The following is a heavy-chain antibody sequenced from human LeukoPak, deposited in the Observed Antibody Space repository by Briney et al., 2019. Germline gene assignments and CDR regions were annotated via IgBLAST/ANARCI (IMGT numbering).Heavy chain of an antibody. D-gene: IGHD2-21*02. J-gene: IGHJ4*02. CDR3: TSQKVGTASFDY. CDR2: IRSRDNSYAT. V-gene: IGHV3-73*01. CDR1: GFTFSSYA. Sequence: PGGSLRLSCAASGFTFSSYAMHWVRQASGKGLEWVGRIRSRDNSYATAYAASVKGRFTISRDDSKNTAYLQMNSLKTEDTAVYYCTSQKVGTASFDYWGQGTLVTVSS.